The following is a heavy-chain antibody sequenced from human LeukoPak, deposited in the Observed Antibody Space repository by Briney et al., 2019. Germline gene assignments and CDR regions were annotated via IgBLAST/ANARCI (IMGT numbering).Heavy chain of an antibody. CDR2: IYTSGST. CDR1: GGSILSSSYY. J-gene: IGHJ5*02. V-gene: IGHV4-61*02. D-gene: IGHD6-13*01. CDR3: ARTFGAAAGTGEWFDP. Sequence: SETLSLTCTVSGGSILSSSYYWSWIRQPAGKGLEWIGRIYTSGSTNYNPSLKSRVTMSVDTSKNQFSLKLSSVTAADTAVYYCARTFGAAAGTGEWFDPWGQGALVTVSS.